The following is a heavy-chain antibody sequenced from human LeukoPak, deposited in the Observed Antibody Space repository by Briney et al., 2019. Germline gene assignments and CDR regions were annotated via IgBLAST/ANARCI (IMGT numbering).Heavy chain of an antibody. V-gene: IGHV3-30*02. CDR1: GFTFSSYG. D-gene: IGHD3-22*01. J-gene: IGHJ4*02. CDR2: IRYDGSNK. CDR3: AKGNYYDSRDFDY. Sequence: GGSLRLSCAASGFTFSSYGMHWVRQGPGKGLEWVAFIRYDGSNKNYADSVKGRFTISRDNAKNSLYLQMNSLRAEDTAVYYCAKGNYYDSRDFDYWGQGTLVTVSS.